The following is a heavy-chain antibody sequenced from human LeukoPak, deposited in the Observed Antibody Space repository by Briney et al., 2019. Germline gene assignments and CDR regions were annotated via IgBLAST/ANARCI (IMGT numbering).Heavy chain of an antibody. CDR1: GYTFTSYY. D-gene: IGHD5-18*01. CDR3: ARSRGYSYGYPYYFDY. V-gene: IGHV1-46*01. CDR2: INPSGGST. Sequence: ASVKVSCKASGYTFTSYYMHWVRQAPGQGLEWMGIINPSGGSTSYAQEFQGRVTITRDTSASTAYMELSSLRSEDTAVYYCARSRGYSYGYPYYFDYWGQGTLVTVSS. J-gene: IGHJ4*02.